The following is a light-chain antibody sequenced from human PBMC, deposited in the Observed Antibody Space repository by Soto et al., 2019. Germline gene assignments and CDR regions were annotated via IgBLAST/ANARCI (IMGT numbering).Light chain of an antibody. J-gene: IGKJ4*01. CDR1: QDFSNF. Sequence: DIQLTQSPSFLSASIGDRVTITCRASQDFSNFLAWYQQKPGRAPKLLMYDASTLQSGVPSRFRVSGSWKELTLTASSLQPEDFATYYCQQLYSFQLTVGGGTKVDIK. CDR2: DAS. V-gene: IGKV1-9*01. CDR3: QQLYSFQLT.